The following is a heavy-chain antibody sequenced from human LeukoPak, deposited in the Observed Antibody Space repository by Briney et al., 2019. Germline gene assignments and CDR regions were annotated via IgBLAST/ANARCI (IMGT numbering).Heavy chain of an antibody. CDR2: IYPTGST. Sequence: SETLSLTCTVSGYSISSGYYWGWIRQPPGKGLEWIGNIYPTGSTYYNPSLKSRVTISVDTSKNQFSLKVSSVSAADTAVYYCARAYSSSWYWNWFDPWGQGTLVTVSS. CDR1: GYSISSGYY. J-gene: IGHJ5*02. CDR3: ARAYSSSWYWNWFDP. V-gene: IGHV4-38-2*02. D-gene: IGHD6-13*01.